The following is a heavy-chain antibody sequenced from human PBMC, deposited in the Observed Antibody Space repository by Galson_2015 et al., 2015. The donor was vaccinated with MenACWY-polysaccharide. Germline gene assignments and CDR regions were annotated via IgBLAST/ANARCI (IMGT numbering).Heavy chain of an antibody. Sequence: SLRLSCAASEFDFSTYWMHWVRQVPGKGPVWVSRINSDETSTSYADSVKGRFSISRDNAKSTLYLQMNSLRAEDTAVYYCARGHYDLWSGYRHYYFGVDVWGQGTTVTVSS. CDR3: ARGHYDLWSGYRHYYFGVDV. J-gene: IGHJ6*01. CDR2: INSDETST. CDR1: EFDFSTYW. D-gene: IGHD3-3*01. V-gene: IGHV3-74*01.